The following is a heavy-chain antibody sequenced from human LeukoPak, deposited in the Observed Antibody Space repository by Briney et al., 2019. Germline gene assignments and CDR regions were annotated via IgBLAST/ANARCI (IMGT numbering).Heavy chain of an antibody. CDR2: INPNSGGT. CDR3: ASSWRGGTYYDGG. V-gene: IGHV1-2*02. Sequence: ASVKVSCKASGYTFTGYYMHWVRQAPGQGLEWMGWINPNSGGTNCAQKFQGRVTMTRDTSISTAYMELSRLRSDDTAVCYCASSWRGGTYYDGGWGQGTLVTVSS. CDR1: GYTFTGYY. D-gene: IGHD2-15*01. J-gene: IGHJ4*02.